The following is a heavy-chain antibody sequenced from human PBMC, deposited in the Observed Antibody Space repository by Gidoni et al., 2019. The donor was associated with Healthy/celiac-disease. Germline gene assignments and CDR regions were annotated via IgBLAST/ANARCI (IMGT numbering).Heavy chain of an antibody. V-gene: IGHV5-51*01. CDR2: IYPGDSDT. CDR1: GYSFTSYW. CDR3: ARHEGQWLVLGRMDV. J-gene: IGHJ6*02. Sequence: EVQLVQSGAEVKKPGESLKISCTGSGYSFTSYWIGWVRQMPGKGLEWMGIIYPGDSDTRYSPSCQGQVTISADKSISTAYLQWSSLKASDTAMYYCARHEGQWLVLGRMDVWGQGTTVTVSS. D-gene: IGHD6-19*01.